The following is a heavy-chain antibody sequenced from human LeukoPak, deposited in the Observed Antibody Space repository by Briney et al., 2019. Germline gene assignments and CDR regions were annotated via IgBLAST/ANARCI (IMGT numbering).Heavy chain of an antibody. Sequence: SGGSLRLSCAASGFTFSSYAMSWVRQAPGKGLEWVSAISGSGGSTYYADSVKGRFTISRDNSKNTLYLQMNSLRAEDTAVYYCAKRRDLLWFGELTYYFDYWGQGTLVTVSS. CDR1: GFTFSSYA. J-gene: IGHJ4*02. CDR2: ISGSGGST. CDR3: AKRRDLLWFGELTYYFDY. V-gene: IGHV3-23*01. D-gene: IGHD3-10*01.